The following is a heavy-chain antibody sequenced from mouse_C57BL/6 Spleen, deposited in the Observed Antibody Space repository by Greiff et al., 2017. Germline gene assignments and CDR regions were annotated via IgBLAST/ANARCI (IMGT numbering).Heavy chain of an antibody. Sequence: QVQLQQPGAELVRPGSSVKLSCKASGYTFTSYWMHWVKQRPIQGLEWIGNIDPSDSETHYNQKFKDKATLTVDKSSSTAYMQLSSLTSVDSAVYYCAVYYGSSPPYYFDYWGQGTTLTVSS. J-gene: IGHJ2*01. CDR1: GYTFTSYW. CDR2: IDPSDSET. V-gene: IGHV1-52*01. CDR3: AVYYGSSPPYYFDY. D-gene: IGHD1-1*01.